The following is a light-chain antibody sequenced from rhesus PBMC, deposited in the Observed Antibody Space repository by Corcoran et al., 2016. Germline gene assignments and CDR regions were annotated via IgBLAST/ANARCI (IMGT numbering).Light chain of an antibody. Sequence: DIQMTQSPSSLSASVGDTVTITCRASQSNSSRLAWYQQKPGKAPKLLIYKASTLQSGVPSRVSGSGSGTDFTLTISGLQSEGFATYYFQQYSSSPRAFGQGTKVEIK. CDR3: QQYSSSPRA. J-gene: IGKJ1*01. CDR2: KAS. CDR1: QSNSSR. V-gene: IGKV1-22*01.